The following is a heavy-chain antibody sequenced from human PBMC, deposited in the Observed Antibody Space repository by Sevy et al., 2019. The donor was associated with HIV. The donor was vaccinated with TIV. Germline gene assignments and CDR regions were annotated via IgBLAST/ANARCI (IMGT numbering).Heavy chain of an antibody. D-gene: IGHD1-7*01. Sequence: GGSLRLSYAASGFTFSSYGMHWVRQAPGKGLEWVAFIRYDGSNKYYADSVKGRFTISRDNSKNTLYLQMNSLRADDTAVYYCAKVPAGGTTLYYYYYMDVWGKGTTVTVSS. CDR2: IRYDGSNK. V-gene: IGHV3-30*02. CDR1: GFTFSSYG. J-gene: IGHJ6*03. CDR3: AKVPAGGTTLYYYYYMDV.